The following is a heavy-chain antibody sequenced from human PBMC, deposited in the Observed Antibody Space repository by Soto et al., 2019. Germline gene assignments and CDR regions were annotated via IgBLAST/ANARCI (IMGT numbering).Heavy chain of an antibody. D-gene: IGHD3-10*01. CDR1: GFIFSDFA. CDR3: ARDVSRGGVDNNFNYGMSV. J-gene: IGHJ6*02. V-gene: IGHV3-30*01. CDR2: ISYDGANE. Sequence: QVQLVESGGGVVQPGTSLRLSCAASGFIFSDFAFHWVRQAPGKGLEWVATISYDGANEEYLDSVRGRFSISRDNSRGTLFLQMYSLRGEDMAVYHCARDVSRGGVDNNFNYGMSVWGQGTTGTVSS.